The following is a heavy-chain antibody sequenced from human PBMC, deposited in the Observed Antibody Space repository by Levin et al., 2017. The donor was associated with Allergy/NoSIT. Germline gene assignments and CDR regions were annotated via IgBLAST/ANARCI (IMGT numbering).Heavy chain of an antibody. Sequence: ASVKVSCKASGYTFTSYAMHWVRQAPGQRLEWMGWINAGNGNTKYSQKFQGRVTITRDTSATTAYMELSSLRSEDTAVYYCASTGHYDSSGYYGIDYWGQGTLVTVSS. D-gene: IGHD3-22*01. V-gene: IGHV1-3*01. J-gene: IGHJ4*02. CDR3: ASTGHYDSSGYYGIDY. CDR2: INAGNGNT. CDR1: GYTFTSYA.